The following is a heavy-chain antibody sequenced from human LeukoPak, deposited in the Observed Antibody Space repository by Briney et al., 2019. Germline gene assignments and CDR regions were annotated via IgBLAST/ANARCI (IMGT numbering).Heavy chain of an antibody. V-gene: IGHV1-18*01. CDR3: ASFNSNYDAFDI. CDR1: GYTFTSYD. J-gene: IGHJ3*02. CDR2: ISAYNGNT. Sequence: GASVKVSCKASGYTFTSYDINWVRQATGQGLEWMGWISAYNGNTNYAQKLQGRVTMTTDTSTSTAYMELRSLRSDDTAVYYCASFNSNYDAFDIWGQGTMVTVSS. D-gene: IGHD4-11*01.